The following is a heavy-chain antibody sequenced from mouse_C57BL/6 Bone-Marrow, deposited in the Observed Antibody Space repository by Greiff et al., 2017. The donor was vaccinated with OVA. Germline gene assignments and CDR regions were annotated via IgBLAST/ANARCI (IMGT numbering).Heavy chain of an antibody. Sequence: QLQLQQPGAELVKPGASAKLSCKASGYTFTSYWIQWVKQRPGQGLAWIGEIDPSDGYTNYNQKFKGKATVTVDTSSSTANMRLGSLTSEDSAVYYCAGWEFAYWGQGTLGTVSA. D-gene: IGHD4-1*01. CDR3: AGWEFAY. CDR2: IDPSDGYT. J-gene: IGHJ3*01. V-gene: IGHV1-50*01. CDR1: GYTFTSYW.